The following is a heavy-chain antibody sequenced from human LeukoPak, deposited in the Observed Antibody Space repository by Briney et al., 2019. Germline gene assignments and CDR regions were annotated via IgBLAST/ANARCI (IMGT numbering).Heavy chain of an antibody. CDR3: ARGGGDYGDLANDY. J-gene: IGHJ4*02. CDR2: IYTSGST. D-gene: IGHD4-17*01. CDR1: GGSISGHY. Sequence: SETLSLTCTVSGGSISGHYWSWIRQPAGKGLEWIGRIYTSGSTDYSPSLKSRVTMSVDTSKNQFSLRLTSVTAADTAVYYCARGGGDYGDLANDYWGQGTLVTVSA. V-gene: IGHV4-4*07.